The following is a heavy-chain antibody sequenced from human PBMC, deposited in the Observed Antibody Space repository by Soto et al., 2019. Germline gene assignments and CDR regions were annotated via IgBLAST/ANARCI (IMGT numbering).Heavy chain of an antibody. J-gene: IGHJ6*02. CDR1: GYTFTGYY. CDR3: ARRAVAGPDYYGMDV. CDR2: INPNSGGT. Sequence: QVQLVQSGAEVKKPGASVKVSCKASGYTFTGYYMHSVRQAPGQGLEWMGWINPNSGGTNYAQKFQGWVTMTRDTSISTAYMELSRLRSDDTAVYYCARRAVAGPDYYGMDVWGQGTTVTVSS. D-gene: IGHD6-19*01. V-gene: IGHV1-2*04.